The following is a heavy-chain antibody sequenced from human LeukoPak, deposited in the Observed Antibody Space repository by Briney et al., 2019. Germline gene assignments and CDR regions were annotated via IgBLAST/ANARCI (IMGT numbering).Heavy chain of an antibody. CDR3: ARVQQGGSGSHSTPQYYYYYMDV. J-gene: IGHJ6*03. D-gene: IGHD3-10*01. CDR2: VSYRGHT. Sequence: GSLRLSCAASGFTFSSYAMSWVRQPPGKGLEWIGYVSYRGHTNYNPSLESRVTISLDTSKNQFSVKLNSVTAADTGVYYCARVQQGGSGSHSTPQYYYYYMDVWGKGTTVTVSS. CDR1: GFTFSSYA. V-gene: IGHV4-59*01.